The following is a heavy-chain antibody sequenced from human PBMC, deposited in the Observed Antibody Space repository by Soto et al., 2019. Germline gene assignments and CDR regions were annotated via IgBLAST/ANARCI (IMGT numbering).Heavy chain of an antibody. J-gene: IGHJ6*02. Sequence: QVQLQESGPGLVKPSGTLSLTCAVSGGSISSSNWWSWVRQPPGKGLEWIGEIYHSGSTNYNPSLKGRVTISVDKSKNHFSLKLSSVTAADTAVYYCARGGGGYDILTGYYNYYYGMDVWGQGTTVTVSS. CDR3: ARGGGGYDILTGYYNYYYGMDV. CDR1: GGSISSSNW. CDR2: IYHSGST. D-gene: IGHD3-9*01. V-gene: IGHV4-4*02.